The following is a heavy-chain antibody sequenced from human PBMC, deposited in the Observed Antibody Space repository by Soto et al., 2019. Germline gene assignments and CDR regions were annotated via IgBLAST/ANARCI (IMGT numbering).Heavy chain of an antibody. CDR2: IYYSGST. V-gene: IGHV4-30-4*01. CDR1: GGSISSGDYY. Sequence: SETLSLTCTVSGGSISSGDYYWSWIRQPPGKGLEWIGYIYYSGSTYYNPSLKSRVTISVDTSKNQFSLKLSSVTAADTAVYYCAXGLYSSGSDYYYYGMDAWGQGTTVTVSS. CDR3: AXGLYSSGSDYYYYGMDA. D-gene: IGHD6-19*01. J-gene: IGHJ6*02.